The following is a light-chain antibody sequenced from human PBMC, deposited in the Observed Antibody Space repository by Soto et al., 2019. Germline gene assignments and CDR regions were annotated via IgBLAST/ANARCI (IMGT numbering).Light chain of an antibody. CDR2: VAS. Sequence: AIQMTQSPLSLSASVGDRVTITCRASQDIGKDLGWYQQKPGEAPELLISVASTLESGVPSRFSGSGSGTDFSLTISSLQPEDFATYHCLQDYNYPRTFGQGTKV. CDR3: LQDYNYPRT. V-gene: IGKV1-6*01. CDR1: QDIGKD. J-gene: IGKJ1*01.